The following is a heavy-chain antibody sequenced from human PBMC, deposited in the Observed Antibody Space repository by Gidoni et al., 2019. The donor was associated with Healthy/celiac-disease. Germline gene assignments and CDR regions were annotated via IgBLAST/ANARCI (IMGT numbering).Heavy chain of an antibody. V-gene: IGHV4-34*01. D-gene: IGHD2-2*01. J-gene: IGHJ3*02. CDR3: ARDLIVVVPAAMDTVGAFDI. CDR2: INHSGST. Sequence: QVQLQQWGAGLLKPSETLSLTCAVYGGSFSGYSWSWIRQPPGKGLEWIGEINHSGSTNYNPSLKSRVTISVDTSKNQFSLKLSSVTAADTAVYYCARDLIVVVPAAMDTVGAFDIWGQGTMVTVSS. CDR1: GGSFSGYS.